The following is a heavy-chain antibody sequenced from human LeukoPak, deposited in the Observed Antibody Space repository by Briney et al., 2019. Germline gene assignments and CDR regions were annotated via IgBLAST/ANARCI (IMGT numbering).Heavy chain of an antibody. CDR2: INHSGST. Sequence: SETLSLTCAVYGGSFSGYYWSWIRQPPGKGLEWIGEINHSGSTNYNPSLKSRVTISVDTSKNQFSLKLSSVTAADTAVYYCAREEDSSGYYYAAQFFDYWGQGTLVTVSS. J-gene: IGHJ4*02. CDR1: GGSFSGYY. D-gene: IGHD3-22*01. CDR3: AREEDSSGYYYAAQFFDY. V-gene: IGHV4-34*01.